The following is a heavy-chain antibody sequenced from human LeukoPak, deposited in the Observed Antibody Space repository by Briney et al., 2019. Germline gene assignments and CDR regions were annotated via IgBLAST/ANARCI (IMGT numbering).Heavy chain of an antibody. CDR1: GYTFTSYA. CDR3: AREPLYCSSTSCYPKEHFDY. D-gene: IGHD2-2*01. Sequence: GASVKVSCKASGYTFTSYAMNWVQQAPGQGLEWMGWINTNTGNPTYAQGFTGRFVFSLDTSVSTAYLQISSLKAEDTAVYYCAREPLYCSSTSCYPKEHFDYWGQGTLVTVSS. J-gene: IGHJ4*02. CDR2: INTNTGNP. V-gene: IGHV7-4-1*02.